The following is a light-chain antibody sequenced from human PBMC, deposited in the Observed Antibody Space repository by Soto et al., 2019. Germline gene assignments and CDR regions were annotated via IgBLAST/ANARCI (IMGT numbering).Light chain of an antibody. J-gene: IGKJ4*01. V-gene: IGKV1-5*01. CDR2: DAS. CDR1: QSVSSR. Sequence: DLQMTHSPSTLSASVGDRVTITCRASQSVSSRLAWYQQKPGKAPKLLIYDASSLERGVSSKFSGSGSGTEFTLTISSLQPDDFATYYCHQYKSFPLNCGGGNKGDI. CDR3: HQYKSFPLN.